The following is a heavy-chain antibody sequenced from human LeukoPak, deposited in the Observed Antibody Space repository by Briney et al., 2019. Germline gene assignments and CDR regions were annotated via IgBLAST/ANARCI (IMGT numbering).Heavy chain of an antibody. D-gene: IGHD1-26*01. CDR3: ARVSGSYYYHPSFDY. J-gene: IGHJ4*02. CDR2: INPIGGTT. V-gene: IGHV1-46*01. CDR1: GYTFTSYY. Sequence: ASVKVSCKTSGYTFTSYYTHWMRQAPGQGLEWMGIINPIGGTTDYAQKFQGRVTMTRDTSTSTAYMELSSLRSEDTAVYYCARVSGSYYYHPSFDYWGQGTLVTVSS.